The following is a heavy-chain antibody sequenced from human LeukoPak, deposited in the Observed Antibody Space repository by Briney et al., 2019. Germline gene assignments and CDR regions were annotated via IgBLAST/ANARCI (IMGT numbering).Heavy chain of an antibody. CDR3: ARRIYYYDSSGYYESNFDY. Sequence: SETLSLTCAVYGGSFSGYYWSWIRQPPGKGLEWIGEINHSGSTNYNPSLKSRVTISVDTSKNQFSLKLSSVTAADTAVYYCARRIYYYDSSGYYESNFDYWGQGTLVTVSS. J-gene: IGHJ4*02. V-gene: IGHV4-34*01. CDR2: INHSGST. CDR1: GGSFSGYY. D-gene: IGHD3-22*01.